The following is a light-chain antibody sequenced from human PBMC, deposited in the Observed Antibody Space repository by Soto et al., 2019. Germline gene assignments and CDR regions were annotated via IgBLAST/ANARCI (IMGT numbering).Light chain of an antibody. CDR2: DVT. CDR3: SSYTSSTTLV. CDR1: SSDVGGYNY. Sequence: QSALTQPASVSGSPGQSITISCTGTSSDVGGYNYVSWYQQHPGKAPKLMIYDVTTRPSGVSNRFSGSKSGNTASLTVSGLHAEDEADYYCSSYTSSTTLVFGGGTQLTVL. V-gene: IGLV2-14*03. J-gene: IGLJ2*01.